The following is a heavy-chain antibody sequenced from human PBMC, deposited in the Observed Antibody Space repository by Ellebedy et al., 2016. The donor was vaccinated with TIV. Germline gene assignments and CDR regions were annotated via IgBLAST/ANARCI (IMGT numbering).Heavy chain of an antibody. J-gene: IGHJ5*01. CDR2: IYNDGGT. Sequence: PGGSLRLSCAASGFTVSSYFMNWVRQTPGKGLEWVSVIYNDGGTNYTDSVKGRFTISRDSSKNTLYLQMNSLRAEDTAVYYCARDPRGGGDYGDNYFDSWGQGTLVTVSS. CDR3: ARDPRGGGDYGDNYFDS. V-gene: IGHV3-66*01. CDR1: GFTVSSYF. D-gene: IGHD4-17*01.